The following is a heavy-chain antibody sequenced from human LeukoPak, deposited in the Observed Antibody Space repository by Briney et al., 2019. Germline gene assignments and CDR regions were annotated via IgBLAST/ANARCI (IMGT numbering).Heavy chain of an antibody. CDR1: GGSISSRSYY. V-gene: IGHV4-39*01. CDR2: IDYSGST. Sequence: SETLSLTCTVSGGSISSRSYYWGWIRQPPGKGLEWIGSIDYSGSTYYNPSLKSRVTISVDTSKNQLSLKLSSVTAADTAVYYCARLGYSYYYYMDVWGKGTTVTVSS. D-gene: IGHD3-22*01. J-gene: IGHJ6*03. CDR3: ARLGYSYYYYMDV.